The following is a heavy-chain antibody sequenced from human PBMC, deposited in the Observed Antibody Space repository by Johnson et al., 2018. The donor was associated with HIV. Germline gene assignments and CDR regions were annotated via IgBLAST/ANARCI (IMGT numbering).Heavy chain of an antibody. Sequence: VQLVESGGGLVQPGRSLRLSCAASGFTFDDYAMDWVRQTPGKGLAWVSAVSAGGDNTYYADSVEGRFTISRDNAKNTLYLQMNSLRAEDKAVYYCAKDWGIAAAGTDAFDIWGQGTMVTVSS. D-gene: IGHD6-13*01. J-gene: IGHJ3*02. CDR1: GFTFDDYA. CDR3: AKDWGIAAAGTDAFDI. V-gene: IGHV3-23*04. CDR2: VSAGGDNT.